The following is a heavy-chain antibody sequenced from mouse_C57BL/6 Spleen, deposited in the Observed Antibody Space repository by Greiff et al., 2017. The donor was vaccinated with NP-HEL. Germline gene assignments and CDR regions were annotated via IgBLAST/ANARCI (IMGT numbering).Heavy chain of an antibody. CDR1: GYTFTSYW. D-gene: IGHD5-1*01. J-gene: IGHJ1*03. CDR3: ERLSTGYFDV. Sequence: QVQLQQPGAELVKPGASVKLSCKASGYTFTSYWMQWVKQRPGQGLEWIGEIDPADGDTNYNQKFKGKATLTVDKSSSTAYMQLSSLTSEDSAVYYGERLSTGYFDVWGTGTTVTVSS. V-gene: IGHV1-50*01. CDR2: IDPADGDT.